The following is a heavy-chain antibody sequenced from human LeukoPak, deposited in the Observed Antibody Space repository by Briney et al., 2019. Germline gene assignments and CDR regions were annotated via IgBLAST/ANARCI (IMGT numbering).Heavy chain of an antibody. CDR1: GFTFSSYS. CDR3: AREGSSSWYVDY. J-gene: IGHJ4*02. Sequence: GGSLRLSCAASGFTFSSYSMNWVRQAPGKGLEWVSYISSNSSTIYYADSVKGRFTISRDNAKNSLYLQMNSLRAEDTAVYYCAREGSSSWYVDYWGQGTLVTVSS. CDR2: ISSNSSTI. D-gene: IGHD6-13*01. V-gene: IGHV3-48*04.